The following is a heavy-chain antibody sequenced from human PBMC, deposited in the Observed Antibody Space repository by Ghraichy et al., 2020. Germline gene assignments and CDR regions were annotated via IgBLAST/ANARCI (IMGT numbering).Heavy chain of an antibody. D-gene: IGHD2-21*01. J-gene: IGHJ6*02. CDR2: ITSSGRTI. Sequence: GSLRLACVGSGFSFDGYNMNWVRQAPGKSLEWVSCITSSGRTIAYADSVRGRFTISRDNAQNSLYLQMKSLRDEDTAVYYCARGSMVVRYFYYDGMDVWGQGTTVTVSS. CDR3: ARGSMVVRYFYYDGMDV. V-gene: IGHV3-48*02. CDR1: GFSFDGYN.